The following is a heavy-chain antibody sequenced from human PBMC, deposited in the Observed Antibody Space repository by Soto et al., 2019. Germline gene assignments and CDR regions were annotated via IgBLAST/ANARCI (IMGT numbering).Heavy chain of an antibody. CDR2: ISSSSSYI. J-gene: IGHJ4*02. D-gene: IGHD2-8*01. CDR3: ARDRSPHCTNGVCYTGFDY. V-gene: IGHV3-21*01. Sequence: PGGSLRLSCAASGFTFSSYSTNWVRQAPGKGLEWVSSISSSSSYIYYADSVKGRFTISRDNAKNSLYLQMNSLRAEDTAVYYCARDRSPHCTNGVCYTGFDYWGQGTLVTVSS. CDR1: GFTFSSYS.